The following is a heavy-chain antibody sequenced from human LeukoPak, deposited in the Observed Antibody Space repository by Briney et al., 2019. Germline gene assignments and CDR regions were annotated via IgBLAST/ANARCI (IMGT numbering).Heavy chain of an antibody. CDR3: ARHLDDSSGYYYRTMYYFDY. D-gene: IGHD3-22*01. J-gene: IGHJ4*02. CDR1: GYSFTSYW. V-gene: IGHV5-51*01. Sequence: PGESLKISRKASGYSFTSYWIDLVPPIPGKGLEWVGFVSPGDSDTRYSPSCQGQVTVSADKSISTAYLQCTSLEASDTAMYYCARHLDDSSGYYYRTMYYFDYWGQGTLVTVSS. CDR2: VSPGDSDT.